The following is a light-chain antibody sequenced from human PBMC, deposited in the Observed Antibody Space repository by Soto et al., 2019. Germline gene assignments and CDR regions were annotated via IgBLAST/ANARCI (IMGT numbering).Light chain of an antibody. CDR2: EGR. J-gene: IGLJ2*01. Sequence: QSALTQPASVAGSPGQSITISCTGTSSDVGSYNLVSWYQQNPGKAPKLMIYEGRKRPSGVSNRFSGSKSGNTASLTISGLQAEYEADYYCCSYAGSSTVVFGGGTKVTVL. CDR3: CSYAGSSTVV. CDR1: SSDVGSYNL. V-gene: IGLV2-23*01.